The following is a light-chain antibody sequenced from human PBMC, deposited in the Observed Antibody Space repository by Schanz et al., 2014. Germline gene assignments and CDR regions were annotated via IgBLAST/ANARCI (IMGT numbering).Light chain of an antibody. CDR3: QQYGSSPHT. Sequence: EIVMTQSPATLSVSPGERATLSCRASQSVSSNLAWYQQKPGQAPRLLIYGASRGATGIPDRFSGSGSGTDFTLTISRLEPEDFAVYYCQQYGSSPHTFGGGTKVEIK. CDR1: QSVSSN. J-gene: IGKJ4*01. CDR2: GAS. V-gene: IGKV3-20*01.